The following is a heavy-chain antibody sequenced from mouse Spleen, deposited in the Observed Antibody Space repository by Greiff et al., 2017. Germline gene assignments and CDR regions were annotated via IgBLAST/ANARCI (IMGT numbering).Heavy chain of an antibody. CDR3: ARSGTYEMDY. D-gene: IGHD4-1*01. J-gene: IGHJ4*01. V-gene: IGHV1-42*01. CDR1: GYSFTGYY. Sequence: VQLKESGPELVKPGASVKISCKASGYSFTGYYMNWVKQSPEKSLEWIGEINPSTGGTTYNQKFKAKATLTVDKSSSTAYMQLKSLTSEDSAVDDCARSGTYEMDYWGQGTSVTVSS. CDR2: INPSTGGT.